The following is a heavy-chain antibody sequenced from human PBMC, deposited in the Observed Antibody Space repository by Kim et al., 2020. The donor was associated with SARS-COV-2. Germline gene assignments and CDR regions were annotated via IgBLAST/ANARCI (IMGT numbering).Heavy chain of an antibody. CDR3: ACLWFGELFHDAFDI. V-gene: IGHV1-2*02. CDR1: GYTFTGYY. D-gene: IGHD3-10*01. J-gene: IGHJ3*02. Sequence: ASVKVSCKASGYTFTGYYMHWVRQAPGQGLEWMGWINPNSGGTNYAQKFQGRVTMTRDTSISTAYMELSRLRSDDTAVYYCACLWFGELFHDAFDIWGQGTMVTVSS. CDR2: INPNSGGT.